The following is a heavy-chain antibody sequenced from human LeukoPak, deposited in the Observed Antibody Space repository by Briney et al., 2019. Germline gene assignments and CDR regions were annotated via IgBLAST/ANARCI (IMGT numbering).Heavy chain of an antibody. CDR1: GFTFSSYW. CDR2: ISGSGGST. V-gene: IGHV3-23*01. D-gene: IGHD3-3*01. J-gene: IGHJ4*02. Sequence: GGSLRLSCAASGFTFSSYWMSWVRQAPGKGLEWVSAISGSGGSTYYADSVKGRFTISRDNSKNTLYLQMNSLRAEDTAVYYCAKGGYYDFWSGYPPDYWGQGTLVTVSS. CDR3: AKGGYYDFWSGYPPDY.